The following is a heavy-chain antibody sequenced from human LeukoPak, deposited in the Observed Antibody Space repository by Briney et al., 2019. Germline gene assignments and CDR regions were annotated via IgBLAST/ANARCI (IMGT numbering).Heavy chain of an antibody. CDR3: AKDNYDSSGSVDY. J-gene: IGHJ4*02. D-gene: IGHD3-22*01. V-gene: IGHV3-23*01. Sequence: GGSLRLSCAASGFTFSDFAMLWVRQAPGRGLEWVCFMSGDGVVTHYADSVKGRFTISRDNSKNTLYLQMNSLRAEDTAVYYCAKDNYDSSGSVDYWGQGTLVTVSS. CDR2: MSGDGVVT. CDR1: GFTFSDFA.